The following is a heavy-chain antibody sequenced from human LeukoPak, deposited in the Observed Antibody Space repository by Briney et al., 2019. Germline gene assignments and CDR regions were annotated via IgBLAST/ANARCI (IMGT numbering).Heavy chain of an antibody. V-gene: IGHV7-4-1*02. D-gene: IGHD3-22*01. J-gene: IGHJ5*02. CDR3: ARVLGYYDSSGYTNWFDP. Sequence: ASVKVSCKASGHTFTSYAMNWVRQAPGQGLEWMGWINTNTGNPTYAQGFTGRFVFSLDTSVSTAYLQISSLKAEDTAVYYCARVLGYYDSSGYTNWFDPWGQGTLVTVSS. CDR2: INTNTGNP. CDR1: GHTFTSYA.